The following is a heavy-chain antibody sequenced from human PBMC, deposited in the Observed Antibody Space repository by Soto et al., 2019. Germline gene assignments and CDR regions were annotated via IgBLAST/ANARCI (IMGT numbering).Heavy chain of an antibody. V-gene: IGHV3-9*01. J-gene: IGHJ4*02. Sequence: EVQLVESGGGLVQPGRSLRLSCAASGCTFDDYAMHWVRQAPGKGLEWVSGISWNSGSIGYADSVKGRFTISRDNAKNSLYLQMNSLRAEDTALYYCAKGNYGDFDYWGQGTLVTVSS. D-gene: IGHD4-17*01. CDR2: ISWNSGSI. CDR3: AKGNYGDFDY. CDR1: GCTFDDYA.